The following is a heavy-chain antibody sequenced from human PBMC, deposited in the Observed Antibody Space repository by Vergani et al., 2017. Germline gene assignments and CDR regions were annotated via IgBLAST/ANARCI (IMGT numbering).Heavy chain of an antibody. D-gene: IGHD2-2*01. CDR3: AGDGGAVVPAAMGLYAFDI. Sequence: QVQLVQSGAEVKKPGSSVKVSCKASGGTFSSYAISWVRQAPGQGLEWMGRIIPILGTANYAQKFQGRVTITADESTSTAYMELSSLRSVDPAVYYCAGDGGAVVPAAMGLYAFDIWGQGTMVTVSS. CDR2: IIPILGTA. V-gene: IGHV1-69*11. CDR1: GGTFSSYA. J-gene: IGHJ3*02.